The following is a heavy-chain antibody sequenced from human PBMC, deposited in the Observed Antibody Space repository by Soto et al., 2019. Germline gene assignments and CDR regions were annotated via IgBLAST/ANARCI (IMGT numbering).Heavy chain of an antibody. CDR3: ARAAYCGGDCYVFDV. J-gene: IGHJ3*01. Sequence: GESLKISCKGSGYSFTNYWIGWVRQMPGKGLEWMGIVYPADSDTTYSPSFQGQVTISADKSISTAYLHWISLKASYIAMYYCARAAYCGGDCYVFDVWGQGTMVTVSS. V-gene: IGHV5-51*01. D-gene: IGHD2-21*02. CDR2: VYPADSDT. CDR1: GYSFTNYW.